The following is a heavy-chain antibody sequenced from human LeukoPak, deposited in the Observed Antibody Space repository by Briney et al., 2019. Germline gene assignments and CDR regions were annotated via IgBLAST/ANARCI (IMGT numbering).Heavy chain of an antibody. CDR1: GYTFTSYY. J-gene: IGHJ4*02. CDR3: ARGIAVAYDY. D-gene: IGHD6-19*01. Sequence: VASVKVSWKASGYTFTSYYMHWVRQAPGQGLEWKGIINPSGGSTSYAQKFQGRVTMTRDTSTRTVYMELSSLRSEDTGVYYCARGIAVAYDYWGQGTLVSVSS. CDR2: INPSGGST. V-gene: IGHV1-46*01.